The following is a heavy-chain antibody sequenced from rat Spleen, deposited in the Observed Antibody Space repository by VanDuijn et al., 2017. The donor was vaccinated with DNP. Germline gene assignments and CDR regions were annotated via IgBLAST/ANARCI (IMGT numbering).Heavy chain of an antibody. D-gene: IGHD1-12*02. V-gene: IGHV5-31*01. Sequence: EVQLVESGGGLVQPGRSLKLSCAASGFTFNNYWMTWIRQAPGKGLEWVASISNAGDHTYYPDSVKGRFTISRDDAKSSLYLQMNSLKSEDTATYYCATVHYYDGTRFAYWGQGTLVTVSS. CDR2: ISNAGDHT. CDR1: GFTFNNYW. CDR3: ATVHYYDGTRFAY. J-gene: IGHJ3*01.